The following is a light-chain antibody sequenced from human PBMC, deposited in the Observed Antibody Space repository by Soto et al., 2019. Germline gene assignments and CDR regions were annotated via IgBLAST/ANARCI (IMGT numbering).Light chain of an antibody. CDR3: QQRGDWPA. Sequence: EIVLPQSPGTLSLSPGASATLSRRASPSLSSSQLAWYQQKPGQAPRLLIYGASRRATGIPDRFSGSGSGTDFTLTISSLEPEDFAIYYCQQRGDWPAFGQGTKVDIK. J-gene: IGKJ1*01. CDR2: GAS. CDR1: PSLSSSQ. V-gene: IGKV3D-20*02.